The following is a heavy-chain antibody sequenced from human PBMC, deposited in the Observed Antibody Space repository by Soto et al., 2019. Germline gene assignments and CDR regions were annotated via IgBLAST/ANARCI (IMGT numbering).Heavy chain of an antibody. CDR1: GYTFISHD. CDR3: AMWSRVPGGYYGPPY. D-gene: IGHD3-10*01. Sequence: QVQLVQSGAEVKKPGASVKVSCKTSGYTFISHDIHWVRQAAGQVLEWMGWINAKSGSTGYAHRFQGTITITRNTSTTTAFLELRSISPEDTAVYYCAMWSRVPGGYYGPPYWGQGTLVTVSS. CDR2: INAKSGST. J-gene: IGHJ4*02. V-gene: IGHV1-8*02.